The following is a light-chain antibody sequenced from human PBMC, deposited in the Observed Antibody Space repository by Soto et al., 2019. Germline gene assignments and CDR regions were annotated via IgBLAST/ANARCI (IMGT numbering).Light chain of an antibody. Sequence: EIVLTQSPATLSLSPGESVTLSCRASQNVNDYLAWYQQKPGQAPRLLIYDASNRATGIPARFSGSASGRDFTLTISSLEPEDFAVYFCQQRSSWPLTVGGGTKVEIK. CDR1: QNVNDY. V-gene: IGKV3-11*02. CDR2: DAS. J-gene: IGKJ4*01. CDR3: QQRSSWPLT.